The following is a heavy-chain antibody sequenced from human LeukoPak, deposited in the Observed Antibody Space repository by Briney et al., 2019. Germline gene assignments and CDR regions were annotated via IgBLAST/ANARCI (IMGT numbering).Heavy chain of an antibody. J-gene: IGHJ3*02. V-gene: IGHV1-3*01. D-gene: IGHD1-7*01. Sequence: EASVKVSCKASGYTFTSYAMHWVRQAPGQRLEWMGWINAGYGNTKYSQKFQGRVTITRDTSASTAYMELSSLRSEDTAVYYCARGTTGTTSLDIWGQGTMVTVSS. CDR2: INAGYGNT. CDR3: ARGTTGTTSLDI. CDR1: GYTFTSYA.